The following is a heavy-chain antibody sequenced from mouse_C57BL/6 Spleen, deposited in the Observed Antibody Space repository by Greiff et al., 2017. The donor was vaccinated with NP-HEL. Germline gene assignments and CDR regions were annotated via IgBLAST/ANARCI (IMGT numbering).Heavy chain of an antibody. V-gene: IGHV3-6*01. CDR2: ISYDGSN. CDR1: GYSITSGYY. D-gene: IGHD2-3*01. CDR3: ARGDDGYYGFAY. Sequence: EVKLMESGPGLVKPSQSLSLTCSVTGYSITSGYYWNWIRQFPGNKLEWMGYISYDGSNHYNPSLKNRISITRDTSKNQFFLKLNSVTTEDTATYYCARGDDGYYGFAYWGQGTLVTVSA. J-gene: IGHJ3*01.